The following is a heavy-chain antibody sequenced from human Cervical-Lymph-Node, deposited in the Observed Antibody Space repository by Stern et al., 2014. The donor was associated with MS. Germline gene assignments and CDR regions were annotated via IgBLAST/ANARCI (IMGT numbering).Heavy chain of an antibody. CDR2: IRQDGAEI. CDR3: ARDGYGWFDS. CDR1: GFIFNDYW. V-gene: IGHV3-7*01. J-gene: IGHJ5*01. D-gene: IGHD2-2*03. Sequence: VQLVQSGGGLVQPGGSLRLSCAASGFIFNDYWMTLVRQAPGKGLEWVANIRQDGAEIYYVDSMKGRVTISRDNVKNSLYLHMSSLRTEDTAVYYCARDGYGWFDSWGQGTLVTVSS.